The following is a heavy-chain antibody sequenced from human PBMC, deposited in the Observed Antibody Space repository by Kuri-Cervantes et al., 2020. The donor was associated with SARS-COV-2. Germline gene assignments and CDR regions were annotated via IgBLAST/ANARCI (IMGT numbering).Heavy chain of an antibody. D-gene: IGHD4-11*01. CDR3: ARVFVSGNYPGAEFDY. CDR1: DGSISSYY. CDR2: IYTSGST. V-gene: IGHV4-4*07. Sequence: ESLKISCTVSDGSISSYYWSWIRQPAGKGLEWIGRIYTSGSTNYNPSLKSRVTMSVDTSKNQFSLKLSSVTAADTAVYYCARVFVSGNYPGAEFDYWGQGTLVTVSS. J-gene: IGHJ4*02.